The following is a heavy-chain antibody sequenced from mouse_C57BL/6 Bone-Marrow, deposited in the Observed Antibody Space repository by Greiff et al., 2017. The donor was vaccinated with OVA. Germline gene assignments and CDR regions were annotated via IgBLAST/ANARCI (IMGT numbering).Heavy chain of an antibody. J-gene: IGHJ1*03. CDR2: IYPRSGNT. V-gene: IGHV1-81*01. Sequence: QVQLQQSGAELARPGASVKLSCKASGYTFTSYGISWVKQRTGQGLEWIGEIYPRSGNTYYNEKFKGKATLTADKSSSTAYMELRSLTSEDSAVYFCAREGIYYYGSRGDFDVWGTGTTVTVSS. CDR3: AREGIYYYGSRGDFDV. CDR1: GYTFTSYG. D-gene: IGHD1-1*01.